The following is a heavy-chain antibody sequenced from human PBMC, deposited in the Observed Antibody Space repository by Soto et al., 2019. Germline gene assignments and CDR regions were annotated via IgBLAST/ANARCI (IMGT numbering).Heavy chain of an antibody. Sequence: QVQRVQSGAEVKKPGASVKVSCKASGYTFTSYAMHWVRQAPGQRLEWMGWINAGNGNTKYSQKFQVRVTITRDTAASTAYMEMSRLRSEDTAVYYCARDLGGWPDYWGQGTLVTVSS. J-gene: IGHJ4*02. CDR2: INAGNGNT. CDR3: ARDLGGWPDY. V-gene: IGHV1-3*01. D-gene: IGHD2-15*01. CDR1: GYTFTSYA.